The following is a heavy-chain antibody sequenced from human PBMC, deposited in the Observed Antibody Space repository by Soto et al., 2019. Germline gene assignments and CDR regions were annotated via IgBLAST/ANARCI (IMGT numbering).Heavy chain of an antibody. D-gene: IGHD3-3*01. CDR1: GYTFTGYY. V-gene: IGHV1-2*04. CDR3: AREVDFWSGPYYYGMDV. CDR2: INPNSGGT. Sequence: ASVKVSCKASGYTFTGYYMHWVRQAPGQGLEWMGWINPNSGGTNYAQKFQGWVTMTRDTSISTACMELSRLRSDDTAVYYCAREVDFWSGPYYYGMDVWGQGTTVTVSS. J-gene: IGHJ6*02.